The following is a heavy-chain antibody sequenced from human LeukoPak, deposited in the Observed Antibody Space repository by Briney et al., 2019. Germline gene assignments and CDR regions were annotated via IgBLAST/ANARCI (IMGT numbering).Heavy chain of an antibody. D-gene: IGHD1-26*01. Sequence: PGGSLRLSCAASGFTFSSYWMHWVRQAPGKGLVWVSRIKTEGSITSYADSVKDRFTISRDNAKNTLYVQMNSLRVEDTAVYYCARVATGSYHFDYWGQGTLVTVSS. V-gene: IGHV3-74*01. CDR1: GFTFSSYW. CDR2: IKTEGSIT. CDR3: ARVATGSYHFDY. J-gene: IGHJ4*02.